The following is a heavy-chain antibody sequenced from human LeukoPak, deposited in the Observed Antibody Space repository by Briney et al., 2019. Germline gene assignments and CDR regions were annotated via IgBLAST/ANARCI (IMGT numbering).Heavy chain of an antibody. CDR3: ARAAYCSGGSCYPGALDT. CDR2: SSAHNGDT. V-gene: IGHV1-18*01. CDR1: GVTFTSYG. J-gene: IGHJ3*02. D-gene: IGHD2-15*01. Sequence: ASVKVSCKASGVTFTSYGISWVRQAPGQGLEWMGWSSAHNGDTNYAQNIQGRVTMTTETSTTTAYMGLRGLRADDTAVYYCARAAYCSGGSCYPGALDTWGQGTMVTVSS.